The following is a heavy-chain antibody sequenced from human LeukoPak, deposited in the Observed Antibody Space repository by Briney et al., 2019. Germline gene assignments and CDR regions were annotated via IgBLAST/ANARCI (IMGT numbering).Heavy chain of an antibody. Sequence: SETLSLTCTVSGGSISSGDYYWSWIRQPPGKGLEWIGYIYYSGSTYYNPSLKSRVTISVDTSKNQFSLKLSSVTAADTAVSYCARNQGYNWNWFDPWGQGTLVTVSS. CDR2: IYYSGST. D-gene: IGHD1-1*01. V-gene: IGHV4-30-4*08. J-gene: IGHJ5*02. CDR1: GGSISSGDYY. CDR3: ARNQGYNWNWFDP.